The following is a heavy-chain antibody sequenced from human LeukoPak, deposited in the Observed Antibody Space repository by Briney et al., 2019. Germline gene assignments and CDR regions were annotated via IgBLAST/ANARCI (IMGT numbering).Heavy chain of an antibody. CDR2: ISGSGAST. D-gene: IGHD5-12*01. V-gene: IGHV3-23*01. Sequence: GGSLRLSCAASEFTFSTYTMNWVRQAPGKGLEWVSGISGSGASTYYADSVKGRFTISRDNAKDSLYLQMNSLRAEDTAVYYCARGWISDSFDYWGQGTLVTVSS. CDR3: ARGWISDSFDY. J-gene: IGHJ4*02. CDR1: EFTFSTYT.